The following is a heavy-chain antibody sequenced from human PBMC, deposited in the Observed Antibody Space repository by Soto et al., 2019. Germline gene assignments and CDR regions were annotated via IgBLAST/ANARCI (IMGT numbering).Heavy chain of an antibody. V-gene: IGHV1-18*01. CDR3: ATDDMNRGRFDF. CDR1: GHSSTHNG. J-gene: IGHJ4*01. Sequence: GASVKVSCKASGHSSTHNGISWVRRAPGQGLERMGWININRGDVNHAPKFQGRVTLTTDTSTTTAYMELRSLRLDDTAVYFCATDDMNRGRFDFWGHGTLVTVSS. CDR2: ININRGDV.